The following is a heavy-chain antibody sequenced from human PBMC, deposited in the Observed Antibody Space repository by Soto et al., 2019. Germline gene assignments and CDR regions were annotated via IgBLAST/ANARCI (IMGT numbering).Heavy chain of an antibody. CDR1: GYTFIYFW. CDR2: IYPGASDI. CDR3: ARQGTSRGSGYAAFDF. Sequence: PGESLKISCQASGYTFIYFWVAWVRQVPGKGLEWMGVIYPGASDIRYSPSFEGHVTISADKSTNTAYLQWSSLEAADTAIYYCARQGTSRGSGYAAFDFWGPGTLVTVSS. D-gene: IGHD3-10*01. V-gene: IGHV5-51*01. J-gene: IGHJ4*02.